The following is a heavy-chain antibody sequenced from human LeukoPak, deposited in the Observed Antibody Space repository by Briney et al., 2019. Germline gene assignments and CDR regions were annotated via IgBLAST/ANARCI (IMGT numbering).Heavy chain of an antibody. Sequence: GGSLRLSCTASGITFGDYAMSWFRQAPGKGLEWVGFIRSKPYGATTEYAASVKGRFTISRDDSKIIAYLQMNSLKTEDTAVYYCTRSDIVGATPREGFYYWGQGTLVTVSS. CDR2: IRSKPYGATT. V-gene: IGHV3-49*03. CDR3: TRSDIVGATPREGFYY. D-gene: IGHD1-26*01. CDR1: GITFGDYA. J-gene: IGHJ4*02.